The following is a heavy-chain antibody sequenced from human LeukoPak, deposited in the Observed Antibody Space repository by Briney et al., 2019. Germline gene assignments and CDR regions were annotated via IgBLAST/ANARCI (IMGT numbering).Heavy chain of an antibody. D-gene: IGHD3-10*01. J-gene: IGHJ4*02. CDR3: ARAGSHWHYVY. V-gene: IGHV3-7*01. Sequence: GGSLRLSCAASGFTFRGFSMSWVRQSPTKGLEWVANIKQDGSERYYVDSVKGRFTISRDNAKNSLSLQMNNQRVEDTAVYYCARAGSHWHYVYWGQGTVVTVSS. CDR2: IKQDGSER. CDR1: GFTFRGFS.